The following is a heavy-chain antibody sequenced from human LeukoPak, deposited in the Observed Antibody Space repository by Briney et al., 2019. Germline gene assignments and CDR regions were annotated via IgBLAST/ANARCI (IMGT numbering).Heavy chain of an antibody. D-gene: IGHD6-13*01. J-gene: IGHJ4*02. CDR2: IRYDGSNK. CDR1: GFTFSSYG. V-gene: IGHV3-30*02. CDR3: AKRVAYSSTWPYFDY. Sequence: GGSLRLSCAASGFTFSSYGMHWVRQAPGKGLEWVAFIRYDGSNKYYADSVKGRFTISRDNSKNTLYLQMNSLRAEDTAVYYCAKRVAYSSTWPYFDYWGQGTLVTVSS.